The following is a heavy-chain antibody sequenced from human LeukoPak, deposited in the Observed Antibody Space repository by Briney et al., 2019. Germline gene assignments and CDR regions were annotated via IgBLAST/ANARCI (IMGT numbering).Heavy chain of an antibody. CDR1: GGSISNYY. CDR2: IHYSGST. D-gene: IGHD6-13*01. V-gene: IGHV4-59*01. Sequence: SETLSLTCTVSGGSISNYYWSWIRQPPGKGLEWIGYIHYSGSTTYNPSLKSRVTMSVDTSKNQFSLKLNSVTAADTAVYFCARDHHGSTYWGQGTLVAVSS. J-gene: IGHJ4*02. CDR3: ARDHHGSTY.